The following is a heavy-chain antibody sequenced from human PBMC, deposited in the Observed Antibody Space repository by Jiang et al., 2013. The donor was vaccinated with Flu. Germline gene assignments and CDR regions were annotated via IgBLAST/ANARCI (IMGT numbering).Heavy chain of an antibody. CDR3: ARAVVMVITATFDS. D-gene: IGHD3-22*01. V-gene: IGHV3-7*01. CDR1: GFTFSSYW. J-gene: IGHJ4*02. CDR2: INQDGSEK. Sequence: QLLESGGGLVQPGGSLRLSCAASGFTFSSYWMGWVRQAPGKGLEWVANINQDGSEKYYVDSVKGRFTISRDNAQNSLYLQMSSLRAEDTAVYYCARAVVMVITATFDSWGQGTLVTVSS.